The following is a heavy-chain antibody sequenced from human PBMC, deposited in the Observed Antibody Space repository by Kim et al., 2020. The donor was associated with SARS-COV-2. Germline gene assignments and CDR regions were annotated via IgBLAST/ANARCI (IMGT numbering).Heavy chain of an antibody. CDR1: GGSISSSSYY. CDR3: AKTLTTVFRGNGMDV. V-gene: IGHV4-39*01. J-gene: IGHJ6*02. CDR2: IYYSGST. Sequence: SETLSLTCTVSGGSISSSSYYWGWIRQPPGKGLEWIGSIYYSGSTYYNPSLKSRVTISVDTSKNQFSLKLSSVTAADTAVYYCAKTLTTVFRGNGMDVWGQGTTVTISS. D-gene: IGHD4-17*01.